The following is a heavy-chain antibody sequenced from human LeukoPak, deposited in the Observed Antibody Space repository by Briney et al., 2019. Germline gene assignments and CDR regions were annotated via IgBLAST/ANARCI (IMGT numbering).Heavy chain of an antibody. CDR2: IKQDGSEK. CDR1: GFTFSSYW. V-gene: IGHV3-7*01. D-gene: IGHD3-3*01. Sequence: PGGSLRLSCAASGFTFSSYWMSWVRQAPGKGLEWVANIKQDGSEKYYVDSVKGRFTISRDNAKNSLYLQMNSLRAEDTAVYDCARDPGVDDFWSGYYRSPGYYFDYWGQGTLVTVSS. CDR3: ARDPGVDDFWSGYYRSPGYYFDY. J-gene: IGHJ4*02.